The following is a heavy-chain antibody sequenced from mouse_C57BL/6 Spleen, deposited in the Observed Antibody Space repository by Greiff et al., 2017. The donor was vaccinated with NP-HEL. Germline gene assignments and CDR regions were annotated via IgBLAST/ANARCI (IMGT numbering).Heavy chain of an antibody. Sequence: VQLQQPGAELVKPGASVKLSCKASGYTFTSYWMHWVKQRPGQGLEWIGMIHPNSGSTNYNEKFKSKATLTVDKSSSTAYMQLSSLTSEDSAVYYCARVRRYYDYDGGYAMDYWGQGTSVTVSS. CDR2: IHPNSGST. J-gene: IGHJ4*01. CDR1: GYTFTSYW. D-gene: IGHD2-4*01. CDR3: ARVRRYYDYDGGYAMDY. V-gene: IGHV1-64*01.